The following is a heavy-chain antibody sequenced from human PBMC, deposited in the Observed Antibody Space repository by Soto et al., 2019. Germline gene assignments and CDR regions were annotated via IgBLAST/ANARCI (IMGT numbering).Heavy chain of an antibody. V-gene: IGHV1-58*01. J-gene: IGHJ6*02. CDR1: GFTFTSSA. CDR2: IVVGSGNT. Sequence: SVKVSCKASGFTFTSSAVQWVRQARGQRLEWIGWIVVGSGNTNYAQKFQERVTITRDMSTSTAYMELSSLRSEDTAVYYCAAGDVGVWFVELLYYYYYGMDVWGQGTMVTVSS. CDR3: AAGDVGVWFVELLYYYYYGMDV. D-gene: IGHD3-10*01.